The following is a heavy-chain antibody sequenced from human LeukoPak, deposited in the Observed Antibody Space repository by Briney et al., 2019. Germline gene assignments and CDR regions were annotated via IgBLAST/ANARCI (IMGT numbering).Heavy chain of an antibody. CDR1: GYSFTSYW. J-gene: IGHJ4*02. V-gene: IGHV5-51*01. CDR2: IYPGDSDT. CDR3: ARQADYYDSSGSIDY. D-gene: IGHD3-22*01. Sequence: GESLQISCKGSGYSFTSYWIGWVRQMPGKGLEWMGIIYPGDSDTRNSPSFQGQVTTSADKSISTACLQWSSLKASDTAMYYCARQADYYDSSGSIDYGGQGTLVTVSS.